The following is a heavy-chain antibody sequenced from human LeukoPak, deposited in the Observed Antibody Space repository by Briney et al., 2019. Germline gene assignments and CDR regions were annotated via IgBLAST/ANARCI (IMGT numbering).Heavy chain of an antibody. CDR3: ARGDGAFVSY. J-gene: IGHJ4*02. Sequence: SETLSLTCTVSGVSLSSYYWSWIRQPPGKGLEWVGYIYYRGSTNYNPSLKSRGTISVDTSKIQFSMKMSSVTAADTAVYYCARGDGAFVSYGGQGTLVTVSS. D-gene: IGHD4/OR15-4a*01. CDR1: GVSLSSYY. V-gene: IGHV4-59*01. CDR2: IYYRGST.